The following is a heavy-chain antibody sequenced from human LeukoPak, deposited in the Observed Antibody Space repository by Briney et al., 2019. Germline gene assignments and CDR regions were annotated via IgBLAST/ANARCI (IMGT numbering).Heavy chain of an antibody. J-gene: IGHJ4*02. Sequence: ASVNVSCKASGYTFTSYGIIWVRQAPGQGLEWMGWITTYNGNTNYAQKLQGRVTMTTDTSTSTAYMELRSLRSDDTAVYYCARDVTAQYSSGWYYVGYWGQGTLVTVSS. CDR1: GYTFTSYG. CDR2: ITTYNGNT. D-gene: IGHD6-19*01. V-gene: IGHV1-18*01. CDR3: ARDVTAQYSSGWYYVGY.